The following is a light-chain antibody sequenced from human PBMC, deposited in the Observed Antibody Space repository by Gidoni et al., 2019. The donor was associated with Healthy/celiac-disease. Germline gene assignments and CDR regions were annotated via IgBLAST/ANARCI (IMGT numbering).Light chain of an antibody. Sequence: SSELTQDPAVSVALGQTVRITCQGDSLRSDYASWYQQKPGQAPVLVIYGKNNRPSGIPDRFSGSSSGNTASLTITGAQAEDEADYYCNSRDSSGNHQFGGGTKLTVL. J-gene: IGLJ2*01. CDR3: NSRDSSGNHQ. V-gene: IGLV3-19*01. CDR2: GKN. CDR1: SLRSDY.